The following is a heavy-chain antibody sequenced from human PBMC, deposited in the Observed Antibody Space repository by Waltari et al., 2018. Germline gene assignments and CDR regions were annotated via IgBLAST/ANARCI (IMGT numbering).Heavy chain of an antibody. CDR3: ASNTWYVPDY. V-gene: IGHV1-69*04. CDR2: IIPTLGLT. Sequence: QVHLVQSGTEVKRPGSSVRVSCKAFGDTFNSYAIAWVRQAPGQGLEWMGRIIPTLGLTEYAHKFQGRLTFTADTSTNSAYMDLSSLESDDTAVYYCASNTWYVPDYWGQGTLVTVSS. CDR1: GDTFNSYA. J-gene: IGHJ4*02. D-gene: IGHD6-13*01.